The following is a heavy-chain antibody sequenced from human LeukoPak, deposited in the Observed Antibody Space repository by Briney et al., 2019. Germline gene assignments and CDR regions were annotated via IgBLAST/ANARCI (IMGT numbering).Heavy chain of an antibody. CDR1: GFTFGSYA. D-gene: IGHD3-10*01. J-gene: IGHJ5*02. Sequence: QPGGSLRLSCAASGFTFGSYAMSWVRQAPGKGLEWVSAIGYSGTTTYYADSAKGRLTISRDNPKNTLFLQMNSLRAEDTAVYYCAKVQDTPITRTGFGELSRNWFDPWGQGTLVTVSS. CDR3: AKVQDTPITRTGFGELSRNWFDP. CDR2: IGYSGTTT. V-gene: IGHV3-23*01.